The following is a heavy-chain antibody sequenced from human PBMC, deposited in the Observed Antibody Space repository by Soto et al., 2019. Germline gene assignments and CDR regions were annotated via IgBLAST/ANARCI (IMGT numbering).Heavy chain of an antibody. CDR3: ARIHRRRITDP. J-gene: IGHJ5*02. V-gene: IGHV2-26*01. D-gene: IGHD1-20*01. Sequence: QVTLKESGPVLVKPTETLTLTCTVSGFSLSNARMGVSWIRQPPGKALEWLAHIFSNDEKSYSTSLKSRLTISKDHSKSQVVLTMTNMDPVDTATYSCARIHRRRITDPWGQGTLFTFSS. CDR1: GFSLSNARMG. CDR2: IFSNDEK.